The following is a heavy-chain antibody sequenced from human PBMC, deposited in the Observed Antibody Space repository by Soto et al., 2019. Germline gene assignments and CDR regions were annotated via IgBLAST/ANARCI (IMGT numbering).Heavy chain of an antibody. J-gene: IGHJ6*03. CDR3: ARDGLYDMVRGVSWNYMDV. V-gene: IGHV1-18*01. D-gene: IGHD3-10*01. CDR2: ISAYNGNT. CDR1: GYTFTSYG. Sequence: ASVKVSCKASGYTFTSYGISWVRQAPGQGLEWMGWISAYNGNTNYAQKLQGRVTMTTDTSTSTAYMELRSLRSDDTAVYYCARDGLYDMVRGVSWNYMDVWGKGTTVTVSS.